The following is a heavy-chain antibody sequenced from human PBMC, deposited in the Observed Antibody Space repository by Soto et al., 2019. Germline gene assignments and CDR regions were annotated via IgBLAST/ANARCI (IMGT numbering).Heavy chain of an antibody. Sequence: PGGSLRLSCAASGFTFSSYGMHWVRQAPGKGLEWVAVISYDGSNKYYADSVKGRFTISRDNSKNTLYLQMNSLRAEDTAVYYCARDGSSGWGFDYWGQGTLVTVSS. CDR3: ARDGSSGWGFDY. J-gene: IGHJ4*02. CDR2: ISYDGSNK. CDR1: GFTFSSYG. D-gene: IGHD6-19*01. V-gene: IGHV3-30*03.